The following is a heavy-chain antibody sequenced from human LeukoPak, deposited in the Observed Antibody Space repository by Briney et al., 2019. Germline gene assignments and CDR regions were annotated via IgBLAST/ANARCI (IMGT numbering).Heavy chain of an antibody. CDR2: INPSDDST. J-gene: IGHJ4*02. Sequence: ASVKVSCKASGYTFNSYYMHWVRQAPGQGLEWMGIINPSDDSTRYAQKFQGRVTMTKDTSTNTVYMDLRSLRSDDTAVYYCARVIVATGTNYFDYWGQGTLVTVSS. D-gene: IGHD6-13*01. CDR3: ARVIVATGTNYFDY. V-gene: IGHV1-46*02. CDR1: GYTFNSYY.